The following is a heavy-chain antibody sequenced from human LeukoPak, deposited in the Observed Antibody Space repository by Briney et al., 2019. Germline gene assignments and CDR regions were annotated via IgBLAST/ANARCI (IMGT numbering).Heavy chain of an antibody. D-gene: IGHD3-10*01. CDR2: INPNSGGT. CDR1: GYTFTGYY. Sequence: APVKVSCKASGYTFTGYYMHWVRQAPGQGLEWMGWINPNSGGTNYAQKFQGRVTMTRDTSISTAYMELSRLRSDDTAVYYCARSLLWFGELSPPGWFDPWGQGTLVTVSS. J-gene: IGHJ5*02. CDR3: ARSLLWFGELSPPGWFDP. V-gene: IGHV1-2*02.